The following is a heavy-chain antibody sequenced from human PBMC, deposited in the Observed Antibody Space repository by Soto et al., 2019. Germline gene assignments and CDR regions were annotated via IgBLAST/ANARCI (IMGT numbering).Heavy chain of an antibody. CDR1: GFTFSSYA. J-gene: IGHJ4*02. CDR2: IGVSGDTT. CDR3: AKVRRFGELRSLY. D-gene: IGHD3-10*01. V-gene: IGHV3-23*01. Sequence: EVQLLESGGGLVQRGGSLRLSCAASGFTFSSYAMSWVRQAPGKGVEWVSAIGVSGDTTYYADSVKGRFTISRDNSKNTLYLQMGSLRAAESAVDYCAKVRRFGELRSLYWGQGTLVTVSS.